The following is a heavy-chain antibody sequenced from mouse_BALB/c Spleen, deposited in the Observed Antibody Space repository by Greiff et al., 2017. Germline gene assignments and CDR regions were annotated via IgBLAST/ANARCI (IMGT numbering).Heavy chain of an antibody. Sequence: EVKVVESGAELVRPGALVKLSCKASGFNIKDYYMHWVKQRPEQGLEWIGWIDPENGNTIYDPKFQGKASITADTSSNTAYLQLSSLTSEDTAVYYCAQIYYGSTGFAYWGQGTLVTVSA. V-gene: IGHV14-1*02. J-gene: IGHJ3*01. CDR2: IDPENGNT. CDR1: GFNIKDYY. D-gene: IGHD2-2*01. CDR3: AQIYYGSTGFAY.